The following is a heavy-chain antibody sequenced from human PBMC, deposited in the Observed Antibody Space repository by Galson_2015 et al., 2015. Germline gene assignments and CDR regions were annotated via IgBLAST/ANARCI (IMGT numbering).Heavy chain of an antibody. Sequence: SLRLSCAASGFTFRSYAMSWVRQAPGKGLEWVPAISGSGGSTYYADSVKGRFTISRDNSKNTLYLQMNSLRAEDTAVYYCARVPSAMGTGYFDYWGQGTLVTVSS. D-gene: IGHD5-18*01. CDR3: ARVPSAMGTGYFDY. V-gene: IGHV3-23*01. CDR2: ISGSGGST. J-gene: IGHJ4*02. CDR1: GFTFRSYA.